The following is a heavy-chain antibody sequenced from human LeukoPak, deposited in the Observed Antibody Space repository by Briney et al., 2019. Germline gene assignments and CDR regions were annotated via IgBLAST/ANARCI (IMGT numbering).Heavy chain of an antibody. Sequence: PSETLSLTCTASGDSISSSSYYWAWIRQPPGKGLEWIGSIYYNGFTYYNPSLKSRVTMSVDTSKNQFALKLSSVTAADTAVYYCARHYDFWSGSAEFDPWGQGTLVTVSS. CDR2: IYYNGFT. J-gene: IGHJ5*02. V-gene: IGHV4-39*01. CDR1: GDSISSSSYY. CDR3: ARHYDFWSGSAEFDP. D-gene: IGHD3-3*01.